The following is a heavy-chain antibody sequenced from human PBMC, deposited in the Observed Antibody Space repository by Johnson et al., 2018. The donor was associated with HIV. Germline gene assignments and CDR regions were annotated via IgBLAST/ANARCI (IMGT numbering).Heavy chain of an antibody. Sequence: QLVESWGGVVQPGRSVRLSCAASGFTFDDYAMHWVRQAPGKGLEWVSGISWNSDSIGYVDSVKGRFTISRDNAKNSLYLQMNSLRAEDTALYYCAKALSGWFDAFDIWGQGTMVTVSS. D-gene: IGHD6-19*01. CDR1: GFTFDDYA. V-gene: IGHV3-9*01. J-gene: IGHJ3*02. CDR2: ISWNSDSI. CDR3: AKALSGWFDAFDI.